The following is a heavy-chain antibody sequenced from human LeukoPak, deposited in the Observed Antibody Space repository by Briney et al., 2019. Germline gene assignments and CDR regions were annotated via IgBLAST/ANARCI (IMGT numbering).Heavy chain of an antibody. Sequence: SGTLSLTCAVSGGSISSSNWWSWVRQPPGKGLEWIGEIYHSGSTNYNPSLKSRVTISVNKSKNQFSLKLSSVTAADTAVYYCARPVPSRLGWFDPWGQGTLVTVSS. CDR2: IYHSGST. D-gene: IGHD1-1*01. CDR1: GGSISSSNW. V-gene: IGHV4-4*02. CDR3: ARPVPSRLGWFDP. J-gene: IGHJ5*02.